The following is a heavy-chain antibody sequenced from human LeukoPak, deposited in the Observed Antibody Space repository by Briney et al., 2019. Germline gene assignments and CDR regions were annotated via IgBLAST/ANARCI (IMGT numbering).Heavy chain of an antibody. V-gene: IGHV5-10-1*01. D-gene: IGHD6-13*01. CDR3: ARTYSSSWYWFDP. Sequence: GESLKISCKGSGYSFTSYWVSWVRQMPGKGLEWMGRIDPSDSYTNYSPSFQGHVTISADKSISTAYLQWSSLKASDTAMYYCARTYSSSWYWFDPWGQGTLVTVSS. J-gene: IGHJ5*02. CDR1: GYSFTSYW. CDR2: IDPSDSYT.